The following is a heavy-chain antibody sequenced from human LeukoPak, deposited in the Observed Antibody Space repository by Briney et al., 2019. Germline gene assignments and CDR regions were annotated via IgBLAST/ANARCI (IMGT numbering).Heavy chain of an antibody. Sequence: GESLKISCQGFGYSFTSYWIGWVRQMPGKGMEWMGVIYPGGSRIRYNPSFQGQVTISVDKSIGTAYLQWVSLKASDTAMYYCACRDLSSTWSFPWGQGTLVTVSS. J-gene: IGHJ5*02. D-gene: IGHD6-13*01. CDR1: GYSFTSYW. CDR2: IYPGGSRI. V-gene: IGHV5-51*01. CDR3: ACRDLSSTWSFP.